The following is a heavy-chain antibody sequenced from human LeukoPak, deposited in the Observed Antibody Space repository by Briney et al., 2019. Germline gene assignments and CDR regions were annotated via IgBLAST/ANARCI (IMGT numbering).Heavy chain of an antibody. D-gene: IGHD6-13*01. J-gene: IGHJ4*02. CDR2: ISGNGGNI. CDR3: AKDSAAATGSTSD. CDR1: GFTFSSYA. Sequence: GGSLRLSCAASGFTFSSYAMSWVRQAPGKGLEWVSVISGNGGNIYYADSAKARFTISSDNSKNTVYRQMNGLRAEDTAVYYCAKDSAAATGSTSDWGQGTLVTVSS. V-gene: IGHV3-23*01.